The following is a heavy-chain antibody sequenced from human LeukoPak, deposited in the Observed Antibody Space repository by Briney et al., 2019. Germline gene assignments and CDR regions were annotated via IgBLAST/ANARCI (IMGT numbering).Heavy chain of an antibody. CDR3: ERSRWHNGPYFDY. V-gene: IGHV3-23*01. D-gene: IGHD2-8*01. Sequence: GGSLRFSCAALGFTFSSYGMSWFRQAPGKGLEWVSAISRSGGITYYADPVKGRFTSSRDNAKTSPSLQMTSWRAQAPPVSSCERSRWHNGPYFDYWGQGTLVTVSS. CDR2: ISRSGGIT. J-gene: IGHJ4*02. CDR1: GFTFSSYG.